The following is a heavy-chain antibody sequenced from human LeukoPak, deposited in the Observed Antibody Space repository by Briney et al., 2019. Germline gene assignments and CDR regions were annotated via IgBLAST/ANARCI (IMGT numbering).Heavy chain of an antibody. CDR1: GGSISSYY. CDR3: ASGVAVAGTLAFDI. V-gene: IGHV4-59*01. D-gene: IGHD6-19*01. J-gene: IGHJ3*02. CDR2: IYYSGST. Sequence: SETLSLTCTVSGGSISSYYWSWIRQPPGKGLEWIGYIYYSGSTNYNPSLKSRVTISVDTSKNHFSLRLSSVTSADTAVYYCASGVAVAGTLAFDIWGQGTMVTVSS.